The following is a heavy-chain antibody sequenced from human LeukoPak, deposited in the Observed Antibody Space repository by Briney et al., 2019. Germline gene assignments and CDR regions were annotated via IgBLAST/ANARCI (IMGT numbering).Heavy chain of an antibody. D-gene: IGHD5/OR15-5a*01. CDR3: ARGPNSVDDYHDGMDV. CDR1: GFTFSEHY. Sequence: GGSPRLSCAASGFTFSEHYMDWVRQAPGKGLEWVGRSRNKAKRYTTEYAASVKGRFSISRDDSTNSLYLQMNSLKNEDTAVYYCARGPNSVDDYHDGMDVWGQGTTVTVSS. V-gene: IGHV3-72*01. CDR2: SRNKAKRYTT. J-gene: IGHJ6*02.